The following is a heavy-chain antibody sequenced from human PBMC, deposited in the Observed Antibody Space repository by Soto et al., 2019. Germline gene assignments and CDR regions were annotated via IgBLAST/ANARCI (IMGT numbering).Heavy chain of an antibody. CDR3: ARGAIYGFGELRNYYYYYGMDV. CDR1: GGSFSCYY. CDR2: INHSGST. V-gene: IGHV4-34*01. J-gene: IGHJ6*02. D-gene: IGHD3-10*01. Sequence: SETLSLTCAVYGGSFSCYYWSWIRQPPGKGLEWIGEINHSGSTNYNPSLKSRVTISVDTSKNQFSLKLSSVTAADTAVYYCARGAIYGFGELRNYYYYYGMDVWGQGTTVTVSS.